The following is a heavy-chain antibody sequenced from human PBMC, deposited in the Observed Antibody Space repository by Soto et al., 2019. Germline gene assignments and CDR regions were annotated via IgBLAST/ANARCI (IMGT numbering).Heavy chain of an antibody. CDR1: GGSFSGYY. Sequence: QVHLQRWGAGLLKPSETLSLTCAVYGGSFSGYYCSWIRQPPGKGLEWIGEINHSGSTNYNPSLKSRVTISVDRSKNQFSLKLSSVTAADTAVYYCARGESVATIFGGLVPFHYWGQGTLVTVSS. V-gene: IGHV4-34*01. CDR3: ARGESVATIFGGLVPFHY. D-gene: IGHD2-21*01. CDR2: INHSGST. J-gene: IGHJ4*02.